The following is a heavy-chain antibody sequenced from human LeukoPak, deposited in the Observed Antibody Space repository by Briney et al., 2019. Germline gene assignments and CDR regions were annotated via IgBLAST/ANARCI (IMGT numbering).Heavy chain of an antibody. CDR2: ISDDGSKK. Sequence: GRSLRLSCAGSGFTFSRKGMHWVRQAPGKGLECVAVISDDGSKKYYADSVKGRFTISRDNSRNTLYLQMNSLRAEDTAVYYCARGVGNWAFDYWGQGTLVTVSS. CDR1: GFTFSRKG. CDR3: ARGVGNWAFDY. V-gene: IGHV3-30*03. J-gene: IGHJ4*02. D-gene: IGHD7-27*01.